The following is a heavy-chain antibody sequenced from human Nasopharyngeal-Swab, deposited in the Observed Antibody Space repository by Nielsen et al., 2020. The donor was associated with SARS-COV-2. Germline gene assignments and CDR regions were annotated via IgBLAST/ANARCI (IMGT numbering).Heavy chain of an antibody. J-gene: IGHJ4*02. V-gene: IGHV4-34*01. Sequence: PGKGLEWIGEINHSGSTNYNPSLKSRVTISVDTSKNQFSPKLSSVTAADTAVYYCARGFPGAAAGTDYWGQGTLVTVSS. CDR2: INHSGST. D-gene: IGHD6-13*01. CDR3: ARGFPGAAAGTDY.